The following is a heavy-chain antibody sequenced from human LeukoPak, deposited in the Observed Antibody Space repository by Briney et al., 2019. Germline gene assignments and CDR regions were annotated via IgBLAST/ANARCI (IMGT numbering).Heavy chain of an antibody. J-gene: IGHJ6*04. D-gene: IGHD2-15*01. CDR3: ARGLVVAATPPYSYYGMDV. CDR2: ISSSGSSI. Sequence: GGSLRLSCAASGFTFSTYEMNWVRQAPGKGLEWLSYISSSGSSIYSADSVKGRFTISRDNAKNSLYLQMNSLRAEDAAVYYCARGLVVAATPPYSYYGMDVWGKGTTVTVSS. V-gene: IGHV3-48*03. CDR1: GFTFSTYE.